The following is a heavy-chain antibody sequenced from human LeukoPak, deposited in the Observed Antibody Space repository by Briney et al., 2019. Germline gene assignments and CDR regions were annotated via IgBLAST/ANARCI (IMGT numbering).Heavy chain of an antibody. CDR3: ARGFSSDSGSLDY. CDR1: GFIFRNYG. J-gene: IGHJ4*02. CDR2: VWYDGSKK. V-gene: IGHV3-33*01. D-gene: IGHD3-10*01. Sequence: GGSLRLSCAASGFIFRNYGMHWVRQAPGKGLEWVAVVWYDGSKKYYEDSVKGRFTISRDNSKSTLSLQMNSLRAEDTAVYYCARGFSSDSGSLDYWGQGTLVTVSS.